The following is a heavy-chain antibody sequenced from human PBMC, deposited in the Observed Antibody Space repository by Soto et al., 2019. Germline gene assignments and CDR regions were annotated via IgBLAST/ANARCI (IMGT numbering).Heavy chain of an antibody. Sequence: EVQLVESGGGLIQPGGSLRVSCAASGFTVSRSYMGWVRQAPGKGLEWVSVIYIGGSTNYADSVKGRFTISRDNSKNTLYLQMNSLRVEDTAVYYCARDTYYYDSSCQHYWGQGTLVTVS. CDR3: ARDTYYYDSSCQHY. J-gene: IGHJ4*02. V-gene: IGHV3-53*01. CDR1: GFTVSRSY. CDR2: IYIGGST. D-gene: IGHD3-22*01.